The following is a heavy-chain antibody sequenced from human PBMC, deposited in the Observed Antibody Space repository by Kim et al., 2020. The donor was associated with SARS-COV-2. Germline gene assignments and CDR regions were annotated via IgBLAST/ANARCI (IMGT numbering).Heavy chain of an antibody. CDR2: ISYDGSSK. CDR1: GFTFSSYG. V-gene: IGHV3-30*18. CDR3: ANSGWSAGSYFDY. Sequence: GGSLRLSCAASGFTFSSYGMHWVRQAPGKGLEWVAVISYDGSSKYYADSVKGRFTISRDNSKNTLYLQMNSLRAEDTAVYYCANSGWSAGSYFDYWGQGTLVNVSS. D-gene: IGHD6-19*01. J-gene: IGHJ4*02.